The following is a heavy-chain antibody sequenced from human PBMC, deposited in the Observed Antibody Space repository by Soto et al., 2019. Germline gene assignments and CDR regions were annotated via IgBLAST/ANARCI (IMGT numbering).Heavy chain of an antibody. Sequence: SETLSLTCAVSSGSISSSNWWSWVRQPPGKGLEWIGEIYHSGSTNYNPSLKSRVTISVDKSKNQFSLKLSSVTAADTAVYYCARAPAWAAAGARWFDPWGQGTLVTVSS. CDR3: ARAPAWAAAGARWFDP. CDR1: SGSISSSNW. J-gene: IGHJ5*02. V-gene: IGHV4-4*02. CDR2: IYHSGST. D-gene: IGHD6-13*01.